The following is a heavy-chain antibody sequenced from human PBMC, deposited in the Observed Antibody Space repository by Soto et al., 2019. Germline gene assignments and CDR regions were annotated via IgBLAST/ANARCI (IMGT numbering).Heavy chain of an antibody. Sequence: PGMGLEWVSTISGSGGSIYYADSVKGRFAISRDNSKNTLFLQMSSLRVEDTPIYYAENGIRDCPPFSAFLLNRSSDL. CDR3: ENGIRDCPPFSAFLLNRSSDL. V-gene: IGHV3-23*01. CDR2: ISGSGGSI. D-gene: IGHD3-9*01. J-gene: IGHJ2*01.